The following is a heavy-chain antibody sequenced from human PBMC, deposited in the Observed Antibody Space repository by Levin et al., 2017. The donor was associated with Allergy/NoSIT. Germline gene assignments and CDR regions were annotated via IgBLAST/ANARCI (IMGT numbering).Heavy chain of an antibody. V-gene: IGHV4-61*01. CDR3: ARGEYYYGSGNWFDP. Sequence: ESLKISCTVSGDSVSVSSGTYYWNWIRQPPGKGLEWIGYIYSSGRTKYNPSLKSRVTISVDTSKNQFSLKLSSVTAADTAVYFCARGEYYYGSGNWFDPWGQGTLVTVSS. CDR2: IYSSGRT. D-gene: IGHD3-10*01. J-gene: IGHJ5*02. CDR1: GDSVSVSSGTYY.